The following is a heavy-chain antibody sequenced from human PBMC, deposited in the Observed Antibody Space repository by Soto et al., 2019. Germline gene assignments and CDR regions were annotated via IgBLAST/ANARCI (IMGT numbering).Heavy chain of an antibody. CDR3: AKALNYYVDAFDI. Sequence: GGSLRLSCAASGFTFDDYAMHWVRQAPGKGLEWVSGISWNSGSIGYADSVKGRFTISRDNAKNSLYLQMNSLRAEDTALYYCAKALNYYVDAFDIWGQGTMVTVSS. CDR2: ISWNSGSI. V-gene: IGHV3-9*01. D-gene: IGHD3-10*02. J-gene: IGHJ3*02. CDR1: GFTFDDYA.